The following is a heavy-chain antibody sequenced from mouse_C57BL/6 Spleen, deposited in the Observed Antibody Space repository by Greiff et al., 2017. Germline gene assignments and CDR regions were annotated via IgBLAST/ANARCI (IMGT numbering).Heavy chain of an antibody. CDR2: IDPENGDT. D-gene: IGHD1-1*01. Sequence: EVKLQQSGAELVRPGASVKLSCTASGFNIKDDYMHWVKQRPEQGLEWIGWIDPENGDTEYASKFQGKATITADTSSNTAYLQLSSLTSEDTAVYYCTTSGESYYGSSYNYAMDYWGQGTSVTVSS. J-gene: IGHJ4*01. V-gene: IGHV14-4*01. CDR3: TTSGESYYGSSYNYAMDY. CDR1: GFNIKDDY.